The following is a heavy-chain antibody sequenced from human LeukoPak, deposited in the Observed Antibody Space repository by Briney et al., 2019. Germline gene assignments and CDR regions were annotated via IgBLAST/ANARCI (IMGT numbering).Heavy chain of an antibody. D-gene: IGHD6-13*01. J-gene: IGHJ4*02. Sequence: SETLSLTCAVYGGSFSGYYWSWIRQPPGKGLEWIGEINHSGSTNYNPSLKSRVTISVDTSKNQFSLKLSSVTAADTAVYYCARDRYSSSWYPTTYFDYWGQGTLVTVSS. CDR1: GGSFSGYY. V-gene: IGHV4-34*01. CDR2: INHSGST. CDR3: ARDRYSSSWYPTTYFDY.